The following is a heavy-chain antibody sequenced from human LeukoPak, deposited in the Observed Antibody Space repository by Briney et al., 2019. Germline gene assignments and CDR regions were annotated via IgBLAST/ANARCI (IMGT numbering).Heavy chain of an antibody. Sequence: PGGSLRLSCAASGFTFSSYEMNWVRQAPGKGLEWVSYISSSGSTIYYADSVKGRFTISRDNAKNSLYLQMNSLRPEDTAFYYCAKGNWGSAFDIWGQGTLVTVSS. CDR1: GFTFSSYE. D-gene: IGHD7-27*01. J-gene: IGHJ3*02. V-gene: IGHV3-48*03. CDR2: ISSSGSTI. CDR3: AKGNWGSAFDI.